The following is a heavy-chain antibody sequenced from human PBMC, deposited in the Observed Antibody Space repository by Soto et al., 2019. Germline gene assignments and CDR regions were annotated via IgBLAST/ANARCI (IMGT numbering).Heavy chain of an antibody. J-gene: IGHJ4*02. CDR1: GYTFTSYD. V-gene: IGHV1-8*01. D-gene: IGHD3-10*01. CDR3: ERRYPEGGLLWFPREY. Sequence: SVKVSCKASGYTFTSYDINWVRQATGQGLEWMGWMNPNSGNTGYAQKFQGRVTMTRNTSISTAYMELSSLRSEDTAVYYCERRYPEGGLLWFPREYWGQGTLVTVSS. CDR2: MNPNSGNT.